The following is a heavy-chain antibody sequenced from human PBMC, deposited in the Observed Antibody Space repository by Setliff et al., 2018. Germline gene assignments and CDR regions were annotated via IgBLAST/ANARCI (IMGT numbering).Heavy chain of an antibody. CDR3: AGEGQLTGQEGAFDI. D-gene: IGHD1-1*01. J-gene: IGHJ3*02. CDR1: GLRVTSSY. Sequence: LRLSCAASGLRVTSSYMSWTRQAPGKGLAWVAVMYAAGNIYYADSVKGRFTISRHSSKNTLVPQMSGLRPDDTAVYYCAGEGQLTGQEGAFDIWGQGTMVTVSS. CDR2: MYAAGNI. V-gene: IGHV3-53*04.